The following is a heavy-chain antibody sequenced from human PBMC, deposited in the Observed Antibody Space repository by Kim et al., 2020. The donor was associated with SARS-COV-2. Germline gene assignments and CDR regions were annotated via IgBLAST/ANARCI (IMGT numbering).Heavy chain of an antibody. CDR3: AKEFFGWGAQYFDA. D-gene: IGHD3-9*01. CDR1: GFSFNDYD. V-gene: IGHV3-43*02. CDR2: IDKYGAFDDEKT. Sequence: GGSLRLSCVASGFSFNDYDMHWLRQVPGKGLEWIGVIDKYGAFDDEKTQYADSVKGRFIVYRDNSVNSLFLQMNRLRSEDTGIYYCAKEFFGWGAQYFDAWGQGVLVAVSS. J-gene: IGHJ4*02.